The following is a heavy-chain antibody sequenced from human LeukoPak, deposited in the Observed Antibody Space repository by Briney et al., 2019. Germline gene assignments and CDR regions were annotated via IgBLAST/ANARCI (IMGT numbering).Heavy chain of an antibody. J-gene: IGHJ4*02. CDR1: GFTFSDYW. V-gene: IGHV3-74*01. Sequence: GGSLRLSCAASGFTFSDYWMHWVRQTPEKGLVWVSRINSDGSSTIYADSVKGRFTISIDNDQNTLYLQMNSLRAEDTAVYYCAGNLYTRFGDCWGQGGLVTVSS. CDR2: INSDGSST. CDR3: AGNLYTRFGDC. D-gene: IGHD2-2*01.